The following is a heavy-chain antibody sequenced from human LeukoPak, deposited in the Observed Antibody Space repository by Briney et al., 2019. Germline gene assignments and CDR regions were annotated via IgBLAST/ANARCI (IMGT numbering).Heavy chain of an antibody. Sequence: SETLSLTCAVYGGSFRGYQYSWIRQSPGKGLECIGEINDSGRTNYNPSLKSRITISIDTSKNQFSLKLNSVTAADTAVYYCARIYGDYIIYWGQGTLVTVSS. J-gene: IGHJ4*02. CDR1: GGSFRGYQ. CDR3: ARIYGDYIIY. D-gene: IGHD4-17*01. CDR2: INDSGRT. V-gene: IGHV4-34*01.